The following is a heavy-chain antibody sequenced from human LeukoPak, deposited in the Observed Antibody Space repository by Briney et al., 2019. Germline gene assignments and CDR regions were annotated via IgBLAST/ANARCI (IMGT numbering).Heavy chain of an antibody. CDR1: GGSISTSDFY. CDR3: TRQYCTGGNCDTFDY. J-gene: IGHJ4*02. CDR2: VFYSGNT. V-gene: IGHV4-39*01. D-gene: IGHD2-15*01. Sequence: PSETLSLTCTVSGGSISTSDFYWGCIRQPPGKGLECIGNVFYSGNTYYNPSLKSRVTMFVDTSKNQFSLKLSSVTAADTAVYYCTRQYCTGGNCDTFDYWGQGTLVTVSS.